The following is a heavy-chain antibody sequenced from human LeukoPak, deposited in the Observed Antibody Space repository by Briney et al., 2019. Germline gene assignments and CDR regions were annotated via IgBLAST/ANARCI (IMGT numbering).Heavy chain of an antibody. CDR1: GFTFSDYY. CDR3: AKGVTMIVVVHDAFDI. D-gene: IGHD3-22*01. J-gene: IGHJ3*02. Sequence: GGSLRLSCAASGFTFSDYYMSWIRQAPGKGLEWVSYISSSSSYTYYADSVKGRFTISRDNSKNTLYLQMNSLRAEDTAVYYCAKGVTMIVVVHDAFDIWGQGTMVTVSS. CDR2: ISSSSSYT. V-gene: IGHV3-11*05.